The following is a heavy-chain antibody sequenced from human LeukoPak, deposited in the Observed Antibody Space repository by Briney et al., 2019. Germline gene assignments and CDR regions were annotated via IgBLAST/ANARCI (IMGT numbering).Heavy chain of an antibody. CDR3: ARACTSCYGRGWLDP. V-gene: IGHV4-30-4*01. J-gene: IGHJ5*02. Sequence: SETLSLTCTVSGGSISSGDYYWSWIRQPPGKGLEWIGYIYYSGSTYYNPSLKSRVTISVDTSKNQFSLNMNSVTAADTAVYYCARACTSCYGRGWLDPWGQGTLVTVSS. CDR1: GGSISSGDYY. CDR2: IYYSGST. D-gene: IGHD2-2*01.